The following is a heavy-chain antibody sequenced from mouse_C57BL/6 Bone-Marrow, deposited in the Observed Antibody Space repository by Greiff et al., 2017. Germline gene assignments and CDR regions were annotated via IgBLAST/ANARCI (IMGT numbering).Heavy chain of an antibody. CDR1: GFNFKNTY. CDR2: IDPANGNT. J-gene: IGHJ2*01. Sequence: VQLQQSVAELVRPGASVKLSCTASGFNFKNTYMHWVKQRPEQGLEWIGRIDPANGNTKYAPKFQGKATITADTSSSTAYLQLSSLTSEYTAIYYCARGGYLDRYGGQGTTLTVSS. D-gene: IGHD2-2*01. V-gene: IGHV14-3*01. CDR3: ARGGYLDRY.